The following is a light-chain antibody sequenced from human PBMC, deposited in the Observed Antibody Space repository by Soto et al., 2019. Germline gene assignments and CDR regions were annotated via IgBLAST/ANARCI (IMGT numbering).Light chain of an antibody. Sequence: TLSVSPGERATLSCRASQGVSTNLAWYQQKPGQAPRLLIYAASTRATGVPARFSGSGSGTEFTLTISSQQSEDFAVYYCLQYNAWPRTFGQGTKVDIK. CDR1: QGVSTN. CDR2: AAS. CDR3: LQYNAWPRT. J-gene: IGKJ1*01. V-gene: IGKV3-15*01.